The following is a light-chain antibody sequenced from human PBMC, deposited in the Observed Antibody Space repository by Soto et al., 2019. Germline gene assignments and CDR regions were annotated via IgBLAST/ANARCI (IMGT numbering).Light chain of an antibody. Sequence: QSALTQPPSVSGSPGQSVAISCTGTSSDVGGSNGVSWYQQPPGTAPKLMIYDVSNRPSGVPDRFSGSKSGNTASLTISGLQAEDEGDYSCSSYTSNSTYVFGTGTKVTVL. J-gene: IGLJ1*01. V-gene: IGLV2-18*02. CDR2: DVS. CDR1: SSDVGGSNG. CDR3: SSYTSNSTYV.